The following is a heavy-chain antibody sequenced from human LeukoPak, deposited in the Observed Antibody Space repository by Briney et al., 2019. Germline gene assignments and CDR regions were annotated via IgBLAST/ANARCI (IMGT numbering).Heavy chain of an antibody. J-gene: IGHJ4*02. D-gene: IGHD3-16*02. CDR2: IKQDGSEK. CDR1: GFTFSSYG. CDR3: ARDPSIYVWGSYPYYFDY. V-gene: IGHV3-7*05. Sequence: PGGSLRLSCAASGFTFSSYGMHWVRQAPGKGLEWVANIKQDGSEKYYVDSVKGRFTISRDNAKNSLYLQMNSLRAVDTAVYYCARDPSIYVWGSYPYYFDYWGQGTLVSVSS.